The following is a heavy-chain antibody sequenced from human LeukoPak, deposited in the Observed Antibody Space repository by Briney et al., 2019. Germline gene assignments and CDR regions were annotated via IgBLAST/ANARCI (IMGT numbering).Heavy chain of an antibody. CDR3: ARARFGGTNLYYFDY. D-gene: IGHD2-8*01. Sequence: GGSLRLSCAASGFTFSSYAMHWVRQAPGKGLEWVAVISYDGSNKYYADSVKGRFTISRDNSKNTLYLQMNSLRAEDTAVYYCARARFGGTNLYYFDYWGQGTLATVSS. V-gene: IGHV3-30*01. CDR1: GFTFSSYA. J-gene: IGHJ4*02. CDR2: ISYDGSNK.